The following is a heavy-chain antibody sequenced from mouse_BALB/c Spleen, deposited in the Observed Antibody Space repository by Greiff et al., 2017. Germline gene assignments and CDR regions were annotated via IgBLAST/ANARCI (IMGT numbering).Heavy chain of an antibody. CDR1: GFTFSDFY. J-gene: IGHJ4*01. Sequence: EVQGVESGGGLVQPGGSLRLSCATSGFTFSDFYMEWVRQPPGKRLEWIAASRNKANDYTTEYSASVKGRFIVSRDTSQSILYLQMNALRAEDNASDNCARDVWYAMEYWGQGTSVTVSS. V-gene: IGHV7-1*02. CDR2: SRNKANDYTT. D-gene: IGHD1-1*02. CDR3: ARDVWYAMEY.